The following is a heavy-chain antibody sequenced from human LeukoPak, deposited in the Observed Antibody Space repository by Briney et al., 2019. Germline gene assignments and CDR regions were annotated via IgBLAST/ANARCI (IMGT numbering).Heavy chain of an antibody. J-gene: IGHJ4*02. CDR2: INHSGST. D-gene: IGHD6-6*01. V-gene: IGHV4-34*01. CDR1: GGSFSGYY. CDR3: ARSRLGDSSSFRAEDY. Sequence: SETLSLTCAVYGGSFSGYYWSWIRQPPGKGLEWIGEINHSGSTNYNPSLKSRVTISVDTSKNQFSLKLSSVTAADTAVYYCARSRLGDSSSFRAEDYWGQGTLVTVSS.